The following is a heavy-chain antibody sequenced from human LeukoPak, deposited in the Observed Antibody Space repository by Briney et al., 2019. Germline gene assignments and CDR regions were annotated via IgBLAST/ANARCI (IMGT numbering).Heavy chain of an antibody. D-gene: IGHD2-15*01. CDR1: GGSISSGSYY. J-gene: IGHJ6*03. V-gene: IGHV4-61*02. Sequence: SQTLSLTCTVSGGSISSGSYYWSWIRQPAGKGLEWIGRIYTSGSTHYNPSLKSRVTISVDTSKNQFSLKLSSVTAADTAAYYCAREGYCSGGSCLYYYYYMDVWGKGTTVTVSS. CDR2: IYTSGST. CDR3: AREGYCSGGSCLYYYYYMDV.